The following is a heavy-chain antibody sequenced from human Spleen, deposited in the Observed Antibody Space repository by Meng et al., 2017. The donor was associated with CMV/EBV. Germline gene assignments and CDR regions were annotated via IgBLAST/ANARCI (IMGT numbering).Heavy chain of an antibody. CDR1: GFTFNAYW. CDR3: VKDGAATGAFDV. CDR2: IKGDGSAK. Sequence: GGSLRLSCAASGFTFNAYWMSWVRQAPGKGLEWVANIKGDGSAKFYVDSVKGRFTISRDNAKNSLFLQMNSLRVDDTAVYFCVKDGAATGAFDVWGQGTVVTVSS. V-gene: IGHV3-7*01. D-gene: IGHD6-13*01. J-gene: IGHJ3*01.